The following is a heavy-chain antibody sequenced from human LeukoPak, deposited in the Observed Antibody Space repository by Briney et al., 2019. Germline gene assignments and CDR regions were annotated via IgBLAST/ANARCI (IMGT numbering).Heavy chain of an antibody. D-gene: IGHD5-12*01. Sequence: SETLSLTCAVSGGSIATTTYHWGWIRQPPGKGLEWIGSIYYTGIAYYSPSLKSRVTISVDTSKNQFSLKLSSVTAADTAMYYCARHTRPGHSGYENAFDIWGQGTMVTVSS. V-gene: IGHV4-39*01. CDR1: GGSIATTTYH. J-gene: IGHJ3*02. CDR3: ARHTRPGHSGYENAFDI. CDR2: IYYTGIA.